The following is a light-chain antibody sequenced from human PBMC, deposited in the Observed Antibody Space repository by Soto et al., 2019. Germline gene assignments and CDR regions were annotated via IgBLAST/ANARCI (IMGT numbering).Light chain of an antibody. CDR3: QQRSNWPPIT. V-gene: IGKV3-11*01. CDR2: DAS. J-gene: IGKJ3*01. Sequence: ENVLTQSPATLSLSRGERATLXXRASQSVSSYLAWYQQKPGQAPRLIXYDASNRATGIPARFSGSGSWTDFTLTISSLEPEDFAVYYCQQRSNWPPITFGPGTKVDIK. CDR1: QSVSSY.